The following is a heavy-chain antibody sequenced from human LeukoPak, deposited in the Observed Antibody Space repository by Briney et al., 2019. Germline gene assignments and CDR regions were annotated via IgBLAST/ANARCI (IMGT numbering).Heavy chain of an antibody. V-gene: IGHV1-69*04. CDR2: IIPILGIA. CDR1: GGTFSSYA. Sequence: GSSVKVSCKASGGTFSSYAISWVRQAPGQGLEWMGRIIPILGIANYAQKFQGRVTIIADKSTSTAYMELSSLRSEDTAVYYCARTSTPLMYSSSWYDWFDPWGQGTLVTVSS. CDR3: ARTSTPLMYSSSWYDWFDP. D-gene: IGHD6-13*01. J-gene: IGHJ5*02.